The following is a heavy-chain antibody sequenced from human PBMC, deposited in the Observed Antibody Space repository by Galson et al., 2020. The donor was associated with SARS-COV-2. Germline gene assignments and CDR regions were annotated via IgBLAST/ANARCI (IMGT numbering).Heavy chain of an antibody. CDR3: ARAQLRTIFGVVTEALDALGL. CDR2: IRSSSSNI. CDR1: GFTFSTYS. Sequence: KTGGSLSLSCAASGFTFSTYSMNWVRQAPGKGLEWVPFIRSSSSNIYYAESVKGRFTISRDNAKNSLYLQMNSLRAEDTAVYYCARAQLRTIFGVVTEALDALGLWGQGTMVTVSS. V-gene: IGHV3-21*01. D-gene: IGHD3-3*01. J-gene: IGHJ3*01.